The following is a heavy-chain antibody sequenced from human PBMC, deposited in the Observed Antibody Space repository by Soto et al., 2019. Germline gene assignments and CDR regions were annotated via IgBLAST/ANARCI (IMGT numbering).Heavy chain of an antibody. J-gene: IGHJ2*01. D-gene: IGHD3-16*01. Sequence: QAQLVQSGAEMRQPGSSVKVSCKASGGTYSSYPINWVRQAPGHGLEWLGSFTPALGTANYPKKFQARLTITADTSASTTSVELRSLRYEDTGIYDCGREGGDGNGWKGYWFLELWARGTLVAVSS. CDR1: GGTYSSYP. CDR3: GREGGDGNGWKGYWFLEL. CDR2: FTPALGTA. V-gene: IGHV1-69*06.